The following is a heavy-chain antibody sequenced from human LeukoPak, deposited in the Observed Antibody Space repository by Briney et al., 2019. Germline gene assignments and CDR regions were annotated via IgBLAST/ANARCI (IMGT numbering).Heavy chain of an antibody. Sequence: PWGSLRLSCVASGFTFSSYWMSWVRQAPGKGLEWVANINKDGSEKYYLDSVKGRFTISRDNAMDSLNLQMNSLRAEDTAVYCCARRYCSGGSCYSVDYWGQGTLVTVSS. J-gene: IGHJ4*02. D-gene: IGHD2-15*01. CDR3: ARRYCSGGSCYSVDY. CDR2: INKDGSEK. CDR1: GFTFSSYW. V-gene: IGHV3-7*01.